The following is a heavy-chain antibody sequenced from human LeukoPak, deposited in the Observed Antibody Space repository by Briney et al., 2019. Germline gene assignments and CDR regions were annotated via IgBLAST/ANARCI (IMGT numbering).Heavy chain of an antibody. D-gene: IGHD5-24*01. V-gene: IGHV4-34*01. CDR1: GGSFSGYY. CDR2: INHSGST. J-gene: IGHJ3*02. Sequence: SETLSLTCAVYGGSFSGYYWCWIRQPPGKGLEWIGEINHSGSTNYNPSLKSRVTISVDTSKNQFSLKLSSVTAADTAVYYCAGRWLQFWRAFDIWGQGTMVTVSS. CDR3: AGRWLQFWRAFDI.